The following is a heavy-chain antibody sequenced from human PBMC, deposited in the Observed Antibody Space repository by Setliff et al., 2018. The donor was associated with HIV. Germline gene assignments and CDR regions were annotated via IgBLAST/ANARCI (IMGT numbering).Heavy chain of an antibody. V-gene: IGHV3-33*01. CDR1: GFGFSSYA. D-gene: IGHD3-22*01. J-gene: IGHJ4*02. Sequence: GGSLRLSCAASGFGFSSYAMHWVRQAPGKGLEWVAVLWLDGSNEYYSDSVKGRFTISRDNSKNTLYLQMNSLRADDTAVYYCARVTSDSSGYYWGYYFDYWGQGTRVTVSS. CDR2: LWLDGSNE. CDR3: ARVTSDSSGYYWGYYFDY.